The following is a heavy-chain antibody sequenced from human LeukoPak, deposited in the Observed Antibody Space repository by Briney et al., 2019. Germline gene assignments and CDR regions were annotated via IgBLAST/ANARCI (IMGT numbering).Heavy chain of an antibody. D-gene: IGHD3-22*01. CDR1: GFTFNTYA. Sequence: GGSLRLSCAASGFTFNTYAMSWVRQAPGKGLEWVSVIYSGGSTYYADSVKGRFTISRHNSKNTLYLQMNSLRAEDTAVYYCARVSTYYYDSSGYSPFDYWGQGTLVTVSS. V-gene: IGHV3-53*04. CDR3: ARVSTYYYDSSGYSPFDY. J-gene: IGHJ4*02. CDR2: IYSGGST.